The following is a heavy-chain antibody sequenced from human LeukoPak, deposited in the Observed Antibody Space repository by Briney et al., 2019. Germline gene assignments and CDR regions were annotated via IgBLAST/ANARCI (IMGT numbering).Heavy chain of an antibody. Sequence: GASVKVSCKASGYTFTGYYMHWVRQAPGQGLEWMGWINPNSGGTNYAQKFQGRVTMTRDTSISTAYMELSRLRSDDTAVYYCARGLLTMVRGVTALGYWGQGTLVTVSS. J-gene: IGHJ4*02. V-gene: IGHV1-2*02. CDR1: GYTFTGYY. CDR2: INPNSGGT. D-gene: IGHD3-10*01. CDR3: ARGLLTMVRGVTALGY.